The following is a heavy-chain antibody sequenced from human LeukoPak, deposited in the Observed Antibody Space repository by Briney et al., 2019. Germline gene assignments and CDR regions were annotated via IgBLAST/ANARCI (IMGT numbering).Heavy chain of an antibody. CDR2: ISSSSTI. V-gene: IGHV3-48*01. D-gene: IGHD3-9*01. CDR1: GFTFSSYS. CDR3: ARRVNDWARDYFDY. Sequence: GGSLRLSCAASGFTFSSYSMNWVRQAPGKGLEWVSYISSSSTIYYADSVKGRFTISRDNAKNSLYLQMNSLRAEDTAVYYCARRVNDWARDYFDYWGQGTLVTVSS. J-gene: IGHJ4*02.